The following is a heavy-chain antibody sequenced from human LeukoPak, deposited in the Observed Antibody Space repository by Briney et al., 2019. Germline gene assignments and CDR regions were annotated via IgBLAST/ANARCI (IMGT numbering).Heavy chain of an antibody. Sequence: ASVKVSCKASGYTFTSYYMHWVRQAPGQGLEWMGWINPNGGGTNYAQKFQGRVTMTRDTSISTAYMELSRLRSDDTAVYYCARGYCSSTSCYDAFDIWGQGTMVTVSS. V-gene: IGHV1-2*02. CDR3: ARGYCSSTSCYDAFDI. J-gene: IGHJ3*02. CDR2: INPNGGGT. CDR1: GYTFTSYY. D-gene: IGHD2-2*01.